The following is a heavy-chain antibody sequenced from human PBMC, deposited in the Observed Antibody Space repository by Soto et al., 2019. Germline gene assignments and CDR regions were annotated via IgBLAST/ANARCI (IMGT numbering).Heavy chain of an antibody. Sequence: GGSLRLSCAASGFTFSSYAMSWVRQAPGKGLEWVSAISGSGGSTYYADSVKGRFTISRDNSKNTLYLQMNSLRAEDTAVYYCATQSSDYYGPLGYWGQGTLVTVYS. D-gene: IGHD3-22*01. CDR2: ISGSGGST. CDR3: ATQSSDYYGPLGY. V-gene: IGHV3-23*01. CDR1: GFTFSSYA. J-gene: IGHJ4*02.